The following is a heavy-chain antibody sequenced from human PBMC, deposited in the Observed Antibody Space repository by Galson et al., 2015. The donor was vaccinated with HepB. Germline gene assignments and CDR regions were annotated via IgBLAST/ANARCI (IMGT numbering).Heavy chain of an antibody. CDR3: ARGYYYDNSGYPPYWYFVV. Sequence: SVKVSCKASGGTFSTNAISWVRQAPGQGLEWMGGIIIMFNMPNYPQKFQGRVAITADKSTGTAYMELSSLRSEDTAVYYCARGYYYDNSGYPPYWYFVVWGRGTLVVVSS. V-gene: IGHV1-69*10. CDR2: IIIMFNMP. J-gene: IGHJ2*01. CDR1: GGTFSTNA. D-gene: IGHD3-22*01.